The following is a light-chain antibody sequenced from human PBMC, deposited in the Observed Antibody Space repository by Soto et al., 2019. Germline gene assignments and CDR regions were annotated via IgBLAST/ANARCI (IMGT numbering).Light chain of an antibody. CDR2: GNS. CDR3: QSYDSSLSGSDVV. J-gene: IGLJ2*01. Sequence: QSVLTQPPSVSGAPGQRVTISCTGSSSNIGAGYDVHWYQQLPGTAPKLLIYGNSNRPSGVPDRFSGSKSGTSASLAITGLQAEDEADDYCQSYDSSLSGSDVVFGRGTKLTVL. CDR1: SSNIGAGYD. V-gene: IGLV1-40*01.